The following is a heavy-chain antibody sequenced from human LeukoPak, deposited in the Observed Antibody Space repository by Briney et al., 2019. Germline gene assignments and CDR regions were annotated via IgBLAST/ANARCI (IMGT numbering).Heavy chain of an antibody. V-gene: IGHV3-48*01. CDR1: GFTFSSYS. CDR2: ISSSSSTI. J-gene: IGHJ3*02. CDR3: ARVGWNDAFDI. Sequence: GGSLRLSCAASGFTFSSYSMNWVRQAPGKGLEWVSYISSSSSTIYYADSVKGRFTISRDNAKNSLYLQMNSLRAEDTAVYYCARVGWNDAFDIWGQGTMVTVSS. D-gene: IGHD1-1*01.